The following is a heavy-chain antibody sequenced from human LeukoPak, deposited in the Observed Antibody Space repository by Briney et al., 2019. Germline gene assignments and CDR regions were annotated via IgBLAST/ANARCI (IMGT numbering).Heavy chain of an antibody. CDR1: GGSLTTYH. J-gene: IGHJ4*02. V-gene: IGHV4-59*01. CDR2: IQYSWNT. Sequence: LETLSLTCTVSGGSLTTYHWSWIRQPPGKGLEWIGYIQYSWNTKYNPSLESRVTISVDTSKNQISLKVRSMTAADTAVYYCARGFRGSCFDYWGQGNLVTVSS. D-gene: IGHD6-13*01. CDR3: ARGFRGSCFDY.